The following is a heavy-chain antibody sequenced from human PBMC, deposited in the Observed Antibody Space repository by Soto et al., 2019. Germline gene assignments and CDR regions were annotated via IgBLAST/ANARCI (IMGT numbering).Heavy chain of an antibody. CDR3: TRVGKFSLFFDS. V-gene: IGHV3-23*01. Sequence: GGSLRLSCVGSGFIFSGFAMTWVRLTPGAGLEWVSPMSGAGGTRCYTGSVKGRFTISRDNSKNTLYLDIDSLRAEDTATYYCTRVGKFSLFFDSWGPGTLVTVSS. CDR1: GFIFSGFA. CDR2: MSGAGGTR. D-gene: IGHD2-15*01. J-gene: IGHJ4*02.